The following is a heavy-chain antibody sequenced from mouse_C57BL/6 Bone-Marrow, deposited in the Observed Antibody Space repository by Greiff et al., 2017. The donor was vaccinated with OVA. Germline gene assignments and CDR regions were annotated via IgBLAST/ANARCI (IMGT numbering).Heavy chain of an antibody. J-gene: IGHJ2*01. CDR2: INPNNGGT. D-gene: IGHD2-2*01. V-gene: IGHV1-26*01. CDR3: ARRGYDVGDYFDY. CDR1: GYTFTDYY. Sequence: VQLKQSGPELVKPGASVKISCKASGYTFTDYYMNWVKQSHGKSLEWIGDINPNNGGTSYNQKFKGKATLTVDKSSSTAYMELRSLTSEDSAVYYCARRGYDVGDYFDYWGQGTTLTVSS.